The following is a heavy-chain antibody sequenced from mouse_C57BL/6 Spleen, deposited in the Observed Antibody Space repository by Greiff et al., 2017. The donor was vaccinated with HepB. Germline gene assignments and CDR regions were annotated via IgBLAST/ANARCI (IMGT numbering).Heavy chain of an antibody. CDR3: ARNYYYGNYWYFDV. CDR2: IWSGGST. D-gene: IGHD1-1*01. V-gene: IGHV2-2*01. J-gene: IGHJ1*03. Sequence: VQLKESGPGLVQPSQSLSITCTVSGFSLTSYGVHWVRQSPGKGLEWLGVIWSGGSTDYNAAFISRLSISKDNSKSQVFFKMNSLQADDTAIYYCARNYYYGNYWYFDVWGTGTTVTVSS. CDR1: GFSLTSYG.